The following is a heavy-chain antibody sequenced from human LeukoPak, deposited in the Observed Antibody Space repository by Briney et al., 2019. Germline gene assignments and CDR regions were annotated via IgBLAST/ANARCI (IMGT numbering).Heavy chain of an antibody. J-gene: IGHJ4*02. CDR2: INHSGST. Sequence: SETLSLTCAVYGGSFSGYYWSWIRQPPGKGLEWIGEINHSGSTNYNPSLKSRVTISVDTSKNQFSLKLSSVTAADTAVYYCARGRWVATISQHFDYWSQGTLVTVSS. V-gene: IGHV4-34*01. CDR3: ARGRWVATISQHFDY. D-gene: IGHD5-12*01. CDR1: GGSFSGYY.